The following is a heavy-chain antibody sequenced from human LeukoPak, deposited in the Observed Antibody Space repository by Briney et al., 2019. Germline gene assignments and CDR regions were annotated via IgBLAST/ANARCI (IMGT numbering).Heavy chain of an antibody. J-gene: IGHJ5*02. V-gene: IGHV4-38-2*01. Sequence: SETLSLTCVVSGYSISNDYYWGWIRQPPGKGLEWIGNIYHSGGSYYNPSLKSRVTILVDTSKNQFSLKLSSVTAADTAVYYCAKAGTTGIHHWFDPWGQGNLVTASS. CDR3: AKAGTTGIHHWFDP. D-gene: IGHD1-1*01. CDR1: GYSISNDYY. CDR2: IYHSGGS.